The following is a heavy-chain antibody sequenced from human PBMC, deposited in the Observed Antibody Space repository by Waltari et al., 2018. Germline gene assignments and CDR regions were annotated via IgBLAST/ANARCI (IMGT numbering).Heavy chain of an antibody. J-gene: IGHJ4*02. CDR3: ATSPGGGGF. V-gene: IGHV3-66*01. CDR2: IYSGGST. Sequence: EVQLVESGGGLVQPGESLRLSCPASGFTVSNNYMSWVRQAPGKGLEGVSVIYSGGSTQYADSLKGRFTITRDSSKNTLYLQMNSLRVEDTAVYYCATSPGGGGFWGQGTLVTVSS. CDR1: GFTVSNNY. D-gene: IGHD2-21*01.